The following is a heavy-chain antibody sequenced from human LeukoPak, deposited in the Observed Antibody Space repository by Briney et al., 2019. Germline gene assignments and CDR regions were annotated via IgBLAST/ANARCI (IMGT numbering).Heavy chain of an antibody. Sequence: SQTLSLTCAISGDSVTSSSAAWNWIRQSPSRGLEWLGRTYYRSKWYNDYAVSVKSRITINPDTSKNQFSLQLNSVTPEDTAVYYCARDDVREGATLDYWGQGTLVTVSS. CDR1: GDSVTSSSAA. J-gene: IGHJ4*02. CDR3: ARDDVREGATLDY. V-gene: IGHV6-1*01. D-gene: IGHD1-26*01. CDR2: TYYRSKWYN.